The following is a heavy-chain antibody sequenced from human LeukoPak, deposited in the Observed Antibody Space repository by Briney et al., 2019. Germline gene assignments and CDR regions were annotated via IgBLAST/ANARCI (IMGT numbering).Heavy chain of an antibody. Sequence: SETLSLPCTVSGDSINNYYWSWIRQPAGKGLEWIGRIYSTGTTNYNPSLKSRVTMSVDTSKNQFSLKLSSVTAADTAVYYCAKVRYGTFNWFDPWGQGTLVTVSS. CDR3: AKVRYGTFNWFDP. V-gene: IGHV4-4*07. CDR2: IYSTGTT. D-gene: IGHD2/OR15-2a*01. J-gene: IGHJ5*02. CDR1: GDSINNYY.